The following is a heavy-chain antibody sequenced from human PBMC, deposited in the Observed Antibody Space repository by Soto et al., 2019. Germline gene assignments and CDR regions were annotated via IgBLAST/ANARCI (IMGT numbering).Heavy chain of an antibody. D-gene: IGHD4-17*01. CDR1: GYTFTNYY. J-gene: IGHJ4*02. Sequence: QVHLMQSGAEVKKPGASVRVSCKASGYTFTNYYMHWVRQAPGQGLEWMGIINPSGGSPTFAEKFQGRVTMTRDTSTSTVYMKLSSLRSEDSAVYYCARGYLSTVTTYGYFDYWGQGTLVTVSS. CDR3: ARGYLSTVTTYGYFDY. V-gene: IGHV1-46*03. CDR2: INPSGGSP.